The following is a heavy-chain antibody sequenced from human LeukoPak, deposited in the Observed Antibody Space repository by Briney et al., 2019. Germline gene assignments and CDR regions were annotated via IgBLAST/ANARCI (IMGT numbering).Heavy chain of an antibody. CDR2: ISGSGGST. CDR1: GFTFSSYA. J-gene: IGHJ3*02. D-gene: IGHD3/OR15-3a*01. CDR3: AKVPRPETNDLAAFDI. Sequence: GGSLRLSCAASGFTFSSYAMSWVRQAPGKGLEWVSAISGSGGSTYYADSVKGRFTISRDNSKNTLYLQMNSLRAEDTAVYYCAKVPRPETNDLAAFDIWGQGTMVTVSS. V-gene: IGHV3-23*01.